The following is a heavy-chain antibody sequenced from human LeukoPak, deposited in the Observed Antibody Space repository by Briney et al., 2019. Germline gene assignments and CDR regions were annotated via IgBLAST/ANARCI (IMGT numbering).Heavy chain of an antibody. D-gene: IGHD1-26*01. V-gene: IGHV1-2*02. CDR1: GHTFSGYY. CDR3: ARGPKWSGSYYYFDF. CDR2: INHNSSDT. J-gene: IGHJ4*02. Sequence: ASVKVSCQASGHTFSGYYMHWVRQAPGEGLEWMGWINHNSSDTNYAQKFQGRVTMTSDTSISTAYMELSRLRSDDTAVYFCARGPKWSGSYYYFDFWGQGTLVTVSS.